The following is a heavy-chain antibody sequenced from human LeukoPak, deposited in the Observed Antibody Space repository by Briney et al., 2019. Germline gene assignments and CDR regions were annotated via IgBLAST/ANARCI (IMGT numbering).Heavy chain of an antibody. V-gene: IGHV3-7*01. CDR2: IRQDGGEK. CDR1: GFTFSSSW. CDR3: ARAINYYFDY. D-gene: IGHD1-1*01. J-gene: IGHJ4*02. Sequence: GGSLRLSCAASGFTFSSSWMSWVRQAPAKGLEWVANIRQDGGEKNYVDSVKGRFTISRDNAKNSLYLQMNSLRAEDTAVYYCARAINYYFDYWGQGTLVTVSS.